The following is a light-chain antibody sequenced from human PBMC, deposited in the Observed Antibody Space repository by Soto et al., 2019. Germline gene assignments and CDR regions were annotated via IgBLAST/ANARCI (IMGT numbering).Light chain of an antibody. Sequence: DIQMTQSPASLSASVGDRVTISCRASQTISTFLNWYQQKPGTAPRLLIYRASSVQSGVPPRFSGSGSGRDFTLTISSLRPEDIATYFCQHSHSSPPWTFGQGTKVEV. V-gene: IGKV1-39*01. CDR2: RAS. CDR3: QHSHSSPPWT. CDR1: QTISTF. J-gene: IGKJ1*01.